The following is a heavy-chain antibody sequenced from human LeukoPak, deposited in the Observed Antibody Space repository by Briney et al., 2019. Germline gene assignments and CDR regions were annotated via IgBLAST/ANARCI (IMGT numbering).Heavy chain of an antibody. CDR3: AKGGKWDVTPFDY. D-gene: IGHD1-26*01. Sequence: GGSLRLSCAASGFTFSNYAMHWVRQAPGKGLEWVAVIWYDGSPKYYPDSVKGRFTISRDNSKNTLYLQVNSLRAEDTAVYYCAKGGKWDVTPFDYWGQGTLVTVSS. CDR1: GFTFSNYA. CDR2: IWYDGSPK. J-gene: IGHJ4*02. V-gene: IGHV3-33*06.